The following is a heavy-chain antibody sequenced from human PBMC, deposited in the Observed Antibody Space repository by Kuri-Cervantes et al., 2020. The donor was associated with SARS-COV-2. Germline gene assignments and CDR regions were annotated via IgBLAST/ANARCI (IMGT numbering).Heavy chain of an antibody. CDR3: TTLIDY. J-gene: IGHJ4*02. CDR2: VRGKANNYAT. CDR1: GFTFSSYW. Sequence: GGFLRLSCAASGFTFSSYWMSWVRQAPGKGLEWVGRVRGKANNYATAYAASVKGRFTISRDDSKNMAYLQMNSLKTEDTAVYYCTTLIDYWGQGALVTVSS. V-gene: IGHV3-73*01.